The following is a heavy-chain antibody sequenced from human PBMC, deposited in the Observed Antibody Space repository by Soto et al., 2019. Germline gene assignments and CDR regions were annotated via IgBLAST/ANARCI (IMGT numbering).Heavy chain of an antibody. V-gene: IGHV3-23*01. D-gene: IGHD1-26*01. CDR3: VGEVGFQLIY. CDR2: ISGSGGST. J-gene: IGHJ4*02. Sequence: PGGSLRLSCAASGFTFDDYAMHWVRQAPGKGLEWVSGISGSGGSTYYADSVKGRFTISRDNSKNTLYLQMNSLRAEDTAVYFCVGEVGFQLIYWGQGTLVTVSS. CDR1: GFTFDDYA.